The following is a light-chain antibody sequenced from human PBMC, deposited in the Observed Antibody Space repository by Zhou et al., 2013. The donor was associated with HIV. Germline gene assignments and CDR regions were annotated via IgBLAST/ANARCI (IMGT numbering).Light chain of an antibody. CDR3: QQTYNSPLCT. V-gene: IGKV1-5*01. Sequence: DIQMTQAPSTLSASVGDRVTITCRASQSISGWLAWYQQKPGKAPKLLIYAAASLQSGLPSRFSGTGSGTDFSLTITSLQPEDSATYYCQQTYNSPLCTFGQGTKLEI. J-gene: IGKJ2*02. CDR1: QSISGW. CDR2: AAA.